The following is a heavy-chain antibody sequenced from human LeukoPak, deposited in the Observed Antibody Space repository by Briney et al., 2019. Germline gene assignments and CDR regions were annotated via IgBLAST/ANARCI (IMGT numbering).Heavy chain of an antibody. CDR1: GFTVSSNY. CDR3: ARYGSGTVLGYDAFDI. Sequence: GGSLRLSCAASGFTVSSNYMSWVRQAPGKGLEWVAVISYDGSNKYYADSVKGRFTISRDNSKNTLYLQMNSLRAEDTAVYYCARYGSGTVLGYDAFDIWGQGTMVTVSS. CDR2: ISYDGSNK. D-gene: IGHD3-10*01. J-gene: IGHJ3*02. V-gene: IGHV3-30-3*01.